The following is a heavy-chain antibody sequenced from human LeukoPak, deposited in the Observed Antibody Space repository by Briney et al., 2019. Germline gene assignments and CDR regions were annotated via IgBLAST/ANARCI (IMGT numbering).Heavy chain of an antibody. CDR1: GFTFSSYA. V-gene: IGHV3-30-3*01. Sequence: PGGSLRLSCAASGFTFSSYAMHWVRQAPGKGLEWVAVISYDGSNKYYADSVKGRFTISRDNSKNTLYLQMNSLRVEDTAVYYCASTYKYSSGWYMDHWGQGTLVTVSS. D-gene: IGHD6-19*01. J-gene: IGHJ4*02. CDR2: ISYDGSNK. CDR3: ASTYKYSSGWYMDH.